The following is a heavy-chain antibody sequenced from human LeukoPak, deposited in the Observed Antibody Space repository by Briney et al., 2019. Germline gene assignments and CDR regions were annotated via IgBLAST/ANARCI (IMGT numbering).Heavy chain of an antibody. V-gene: IGHV4-39*01. CDR3: ARSGFGSGTYAYYGMDV. CDR2: IHYGGST. CDR1: RGSISSSNHY. J-gene: IGHJ6*02. D-gene: IGHD3-10*01. Sequence: KPSETLSLTCTVSRGSISSSNHYWGWIRQPQGKGLEWIVNIHYGGSTNYNPSLNSRVTVSVDTSRNQFSLKLNSVTAADTAVYYCARSGFGSGTYAYYGMDVWGQGTTVTVSS.